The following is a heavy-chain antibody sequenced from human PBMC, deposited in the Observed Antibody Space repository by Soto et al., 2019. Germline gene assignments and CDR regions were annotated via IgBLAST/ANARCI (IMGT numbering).Heavy chain of an antibody. CDR2: ISGSGGST. D-gene: IGHD3-3*01. Sequence: GGSLRLSCAASGFTFSSYGMSWVRQAPGKGLEWVSAISGSGGSTYYADSVKGRFTISRDNSKNTLYLQMNSLRAEDTAVYYCASHTRKYYDFWSGLPNLDYWGQGTLVTVSS. J-gene: IGHJ4*02. CDR3: ASHTRKYYDFWSGLPNLDY. V-gene: IGHV3-23*01. CDR1: GFTFSSYG.